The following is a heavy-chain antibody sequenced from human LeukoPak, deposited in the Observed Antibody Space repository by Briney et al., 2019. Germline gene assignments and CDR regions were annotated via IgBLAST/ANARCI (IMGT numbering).Heavy chain of an antibody. D-gene: IGHD2-15*01. J-gene: IGHJ2*01. Sequence: PGGSLRLSCAASGFTFSSYAMHWVRQAPGKGLEWVAVISYDGSNKYYADSVKGRFTISRDNSKNTLYLQMNSLRAEDTAVYYCARASYCSGGSCYVYWYFDLWGRGTLVTVSS. CDR3: ARASYCSGGSCYVYWYFDL. CDR2: ISYDGSNK. V-gene: IGHV3-30*14. CDR1: GFTFSSYA.